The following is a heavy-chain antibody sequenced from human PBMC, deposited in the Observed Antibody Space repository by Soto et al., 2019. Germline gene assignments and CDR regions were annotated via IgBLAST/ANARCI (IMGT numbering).Heavy chain of an antibody. D-gene: IGHD1-1*01. CDR3: AKARSTMKWFDP. CDR1: GASVRSYH. Sequence: ETLSLTCAVSGASVRSYHWSWIRQAAGKGLEWIGRVQMSGTTNYNPSLKTRVTMSLDTSKNELSLRMTSVTAADTAVYFCAKARSTMKWFDPWGQGILVTVSS. V-gene: IGHV4-4*07. CDR2: VQMSGTT. J-gene: IGHJ5*02.